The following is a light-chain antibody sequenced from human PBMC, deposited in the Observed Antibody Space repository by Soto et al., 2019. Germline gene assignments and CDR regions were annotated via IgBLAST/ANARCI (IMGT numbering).Light chain of an antibody. CDR1: QSITTW. CDR3: QQYESYSPYT. V-gene: IGKV1-5*03. CDR2: KAT. Sequence: DIQMTQSPSTLSASVGDRVTITCRASQSITTWLAWYQQKPGKAPKLLIYKATNVQTGVPSRFRGSGSGTEFSLTISSLQPEDFATYYCQQYESYSPYTFGQGTKVDI. J-gene: IGKJ2*01.